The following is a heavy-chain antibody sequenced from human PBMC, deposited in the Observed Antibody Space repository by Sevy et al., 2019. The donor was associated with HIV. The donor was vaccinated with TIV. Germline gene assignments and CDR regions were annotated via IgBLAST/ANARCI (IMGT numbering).Heavy chain of an antibody. Sequence: ASVKVSCKASDYTFSTQDFNWVRQAPGQGLEWMGWISAYNGNTKYAQKFQGRVTMTTDTSTSTAYMELRSLTSDDTAVYDCARDWAPGYYYDATGVKRDYYFDYWGQGTLVTVSS. CDR1: DYTFSTQD. V-gene: IGHV1-18*01. CDR2: ISAYNGNT. J-gene: IGHJ4*02. D-gene: IGHD3-22*01. CDR3: ARDWAPGYYYDATGVKRDYYFDY.